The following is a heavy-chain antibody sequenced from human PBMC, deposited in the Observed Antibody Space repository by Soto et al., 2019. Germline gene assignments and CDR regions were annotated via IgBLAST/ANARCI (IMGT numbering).Heavy chain of an antibody. CDR1: GFTFSDHY. CDR3: ARSITMVRGVTYYYYYGMDV. J-gene: IGHJ6*02. D-gene: IGHD3-10*01. Sequence: GSLRLSCAASGFTFSDHYMDWVRQAPGKGLEWVGRTRNKANSYTTEYAASVKGRFTISRDDSKNSLYLQMNSLKTEDTAVYYCARSITMVRGVTYYYYYGMDVWGQGTTVTVS. V-gene: IGHV3-72*01. CDR2: TRNKANSYTT.